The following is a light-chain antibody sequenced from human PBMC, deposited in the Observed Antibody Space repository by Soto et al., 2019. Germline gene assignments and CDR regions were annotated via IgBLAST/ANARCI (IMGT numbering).Light chain of an antibody. Sequence: QSVLTQPASVSGSPGQSITISCTGTTSDVGGYNYVSWYHHHPGKAPKLMIYEVSNRPSGVSNRFSGSKSGNTASLTISGLQAEDEADYYCSSYTSSSTLGVFGGGTKLTVL. V-gene: IGLV2-14*01. CDR1: TSDVGGYNY. CDR2: EVS. J-gene: IGLJ2*01. CDR3: SSYTSSSTLGV.